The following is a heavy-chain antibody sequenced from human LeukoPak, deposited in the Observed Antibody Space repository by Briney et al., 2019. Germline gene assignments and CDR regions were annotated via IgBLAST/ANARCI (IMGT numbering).Heavy chain of an antibody. Sequence: GGSLRLSCAASGFTFSDYAMNWVRQAPGKGLEWVSTISASGGSTYYAGSVKGRFTISRDNSRDTLYLQMNSLRAEDTAVYYCAKDSAGYSYGRNDYWGQGTLVTVSS. D-gene: IGHD5-18*01. CDR1: GFTFSDYA. J-gene: IGHJ4*02. V-gene: IGHV3-23*01. CDR2: ISASGGST. CDR3: AKDSAGYSYGRNDY.